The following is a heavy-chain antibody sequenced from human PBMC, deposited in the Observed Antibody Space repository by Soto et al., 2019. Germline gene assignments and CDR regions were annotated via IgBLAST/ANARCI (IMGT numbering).Heavy chain of an antibody. CDR3: ARRRDGYTGVWFDP. CDR2: IYYSGST. V-gene: IGHV4-59*01. CDR1: GAPISGFY. Sequence: SETLSLTCTVSGAPISGFYWSWIRQPPGKGLEWIGHIYYSGSTNYNPSLKSRVTIPLDTSKNQFSLNLTSVTAADTAVYYCARRRDGYTGVWFDPWGQGTLVTVSS. J-gene: IGHJ5*02. D-gene: IGHD5-12*01.